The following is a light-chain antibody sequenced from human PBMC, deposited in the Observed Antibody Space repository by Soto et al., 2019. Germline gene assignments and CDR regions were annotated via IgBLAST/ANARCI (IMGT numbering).Light chain of an antibody. J-gene: IGKJ2*01. V-gene: IGKV3-15*01. CDR1: QTVSSN. Sequence: EIVMTQSPDTLSVSPGERATLSCRASQTVSSNLAWYQQIPGQVPRLLIYGASTRATGIPARFSGSGSGREFTLTISSLQSEDLAVYYCHQYNNWPRTFGQGTKLEIK. CDR2: GAS. CDR3: HQYNNWPRT.